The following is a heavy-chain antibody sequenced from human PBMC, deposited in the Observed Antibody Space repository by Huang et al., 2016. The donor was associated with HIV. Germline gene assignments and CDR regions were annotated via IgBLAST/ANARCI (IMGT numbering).Heavy chain of an antibody. CDR3: ARVPTPSYYDFWSLSSSEEDVYYYGMDV. J-gene: IGHJ6*02. V-gene: IGHV4-34*02. CDR2: IIHTGTT. CDR1: GGSFSHYY. D-gene: IGHD3-3*01. Sequence: QVRLQQWGAGVLKPSETLSLTCAVYGGSFSHYYWSWVRQSPGKAPGWIGEIIHTGTTNYNPSLKNRVTISKDTSKNQFSLKLTSGTAADSAVYYCARVPTPSYYDFWSLSSSEEDVYYYGMDVWGQGTTVTVSS.